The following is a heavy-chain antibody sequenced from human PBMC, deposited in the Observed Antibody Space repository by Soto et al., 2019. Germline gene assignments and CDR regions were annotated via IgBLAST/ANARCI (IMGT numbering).Heavy chain of an antibody. V-gene: IGHV3-23*01. Sequence: GGSLRLSCAASGFTFSSYAMSWVRQAPGKGLEWVSAISGSGGSTYYADSVKGRFTISRDNSKNTLYLQMNSLRAEDTAVYYCAKEPGYSGYDNKRYFDYWGQGTLVTVSS. D-gene: IGHD5-12*01. CDR1: GFTFSSYA. CDR2: ISGSGGST. CDR3: AKEPGYSGYDNKRYFDY. J-gene: IGHJ4*02.